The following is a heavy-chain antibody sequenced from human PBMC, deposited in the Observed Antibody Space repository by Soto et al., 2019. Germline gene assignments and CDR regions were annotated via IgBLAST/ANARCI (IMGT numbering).Heavy chain of an antibody. CDR2: IVVGSGNT. J-gene: IGHJ6*02. V-gene: IGHV1-58*02. CDR1: GFTFTSSA. CDR3: AAGSFSGGSCYLFHYYYYYGMDV. Sequence: VASVKVSCKASGFTFTSSAMQWVRQAREQRLEWIGWIVVGSGNTNYAQKFQERVTITRDMSTSTAYMELSSLRSEDTAVYYCAAGSFSGGSCYLFHYYYYYGMDVWGQGTTVTVSS. D-gene: IGHD2-15*01.